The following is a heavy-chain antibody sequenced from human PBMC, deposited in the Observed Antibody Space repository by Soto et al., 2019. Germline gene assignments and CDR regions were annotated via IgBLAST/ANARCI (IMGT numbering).Heavy chain of an antibody. CDR3: ARAMMGTGAFDI. CDR2: TRNKANSYTT. V-gene: IGHV3-72*01. D-gene: IGHD7-27*01. CDR1: GFTFSDHY. Sequence: GGSLRLSCAASGFTFSDHYMDWVRQAPGKGLEWVGRTRNKANSYTTEYAASVKGRFTISRDDSKNSLYLQMNSLKTEDTAVYYCARAMMGTGAFDIWGQGTMVTVSS. J-gene: IGHJ3*02.